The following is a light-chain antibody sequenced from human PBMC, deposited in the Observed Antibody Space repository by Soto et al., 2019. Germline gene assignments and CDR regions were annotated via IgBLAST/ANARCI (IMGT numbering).Light chain of an antibody. CDR2: DAS. CDR3: QQFDTAPHT. J-gene: IGKJ5*01. V-gene: IGKV3-20*01. CDR1: QSVSSSY. Sequence: IVLTQSPGTLSLSPGERATLSCRASQSVSSSYLAWYQQKPGQAPRLLIYDASSRATGIPDKFSGSGSGTDFTLTISRLEPEDFALYYCQQFDTAPHTFGQGTRVEIK.